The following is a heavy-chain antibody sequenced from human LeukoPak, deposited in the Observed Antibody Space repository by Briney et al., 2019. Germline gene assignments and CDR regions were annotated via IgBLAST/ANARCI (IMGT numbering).Heavy chain of an antibody. Sequence: GASVKVSCKASGYTFTGYYTHWVRQAPGQGLEWMGIINPSGGSTTYAQKFQGRLTMASDTSTSTVYMELSSLRFEDTAMYYCARSSAYYNEADIWGQGTMVTVSS. V-gene: IGHV1-46*01. CDR2: INPSGGST. J-gene: IGHJ3*02. D-gene: IGHD1-26*01. CDR1: GYTFTGYY. CDR3: ARSSAYYNEADI.